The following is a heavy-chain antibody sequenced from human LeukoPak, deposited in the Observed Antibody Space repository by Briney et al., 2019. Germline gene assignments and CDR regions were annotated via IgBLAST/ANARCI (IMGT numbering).Heavy chain of an antibody. CDR3: ARGGYGSGSYYKG. Sequence: ASVKASCNASGYTFTGYYIHWVRQAPGQGLEWMGWINPDSGGTNYAQNFQGRVSMTRDTSISTAYMELSRLRSDDTAVYYCARGGYGSGSYYKGWGQGTLVTVSS. CDR2: INPDSGGT. J-gene: IGHJ4*02. D-gene: IGHD3-10*01. CDR1: GYTFTGYY. V-gene: IGHV1-2*02.